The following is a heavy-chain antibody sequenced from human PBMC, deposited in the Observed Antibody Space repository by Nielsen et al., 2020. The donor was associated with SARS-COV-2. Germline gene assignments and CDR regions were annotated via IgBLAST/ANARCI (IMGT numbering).Heavy chain of an antibody. J-gene: IGHJ3*02. CDR2: IYYSGST. CDR3: ARDGYYDSSGYYYREAFDI. V-gene: IGHV4-59*01. Sequence: WIRQPPGKGLEWIGYIYYSGSTNYNPSLKSRATISVDTSKNHVSLKLSSVAAADTAVYYCARDGYYDSSGYYYREAFDIWGPGTMVTVSS. D-gene: IGHD3-22*01.